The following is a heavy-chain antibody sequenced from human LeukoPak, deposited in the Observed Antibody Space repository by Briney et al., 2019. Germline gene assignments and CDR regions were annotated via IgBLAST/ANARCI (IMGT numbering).Heavy chain of an antibody. Sequence: SETLSLTCTVSGGSISSSSYYWGWIRQPPGKGLEWIQSIHYRGSTYYNPSLKSRVTISVDTSKNQFALKVSSVTAADTAVYYCARFKRDCRGYYFDYWGQGILVTVSS. D-gene: IGHD3-22*01. CDR3: ARFKRDCRGYYFDY. J-gene: IGHJ4*02. V-gene: IGHV4-39*01. CDR2: IHYRGST. CDR1: GGSISSSSYY.